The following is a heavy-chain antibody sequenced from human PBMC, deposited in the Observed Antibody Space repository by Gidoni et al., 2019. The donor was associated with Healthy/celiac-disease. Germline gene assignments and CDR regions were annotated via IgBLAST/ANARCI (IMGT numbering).Heavy chain of an antibody. Sequence: QVQLVESGGGVVQPGRSLRLSCAASGFTFSSYGMHWVRQAPGKGLEWVAVIWYDGSNKYYADSVKGRFTISRDNSKNTLYLQMNSLRAEDTAVYYCARDQDILTGGHYYGMDVWGQGTTVTVSS. D-gene: IGHD3-9*01. CDR3: ARDQDILTGGHYYGMDV. V-gene: IGHV3-33*01. J-gene: IGHJ6*02. CDR1: GFTFSSYG. CDR2: IWYDGSNK.